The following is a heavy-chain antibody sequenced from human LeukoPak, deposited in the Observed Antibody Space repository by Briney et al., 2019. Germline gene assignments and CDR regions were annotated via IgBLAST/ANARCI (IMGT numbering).Heavy chain of an antibody. D-gene: IGHD2-15*01. V-gene: IGHV1-18*01. CDR1: GGTFSNYA. CDR2: ISAYNGNT. CDR3: ARDGSPPGDY. Sequence: ASVKVSCKASGGTFSNYAISWVRQAPGQGLEWMGWISAYNGNTNYAQKLQGRVTMTTDTSTSTAYMELRSLRSDDTAVYYCARDGSPPGDYWGQGTLVTVSS. J-gene: IGHJ4*02.